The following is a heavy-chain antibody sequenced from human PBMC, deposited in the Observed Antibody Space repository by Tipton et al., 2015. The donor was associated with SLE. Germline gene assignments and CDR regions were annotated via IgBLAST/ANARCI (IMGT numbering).Heavy chain of an antibody. J-gene: IGHJ4*02. Sequence: TLSLTCTVSGGSISSSSYYWGWIRQPPGKGLEWIGSIYYSGSTYYNPSLKSRVTISVDTSKNQFSLKLSSVTAADMAVYYCARSSYCGGDCWAGWGQGTLVTVSS. V-gene: IGHV4-39*01. CDR1: GGSISSSSYY. CDR2: IYYSGST. D-gene: IGHD2-21*01. CDR3: ARSSYCGGDCWAG.